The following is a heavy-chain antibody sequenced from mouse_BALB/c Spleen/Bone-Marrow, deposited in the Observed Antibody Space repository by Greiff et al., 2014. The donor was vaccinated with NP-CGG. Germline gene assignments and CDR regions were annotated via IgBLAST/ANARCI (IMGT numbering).Heavy chain of an antibody. V-gene: IGHV1-26*01. J-gene: IGHJ3*01. D-gene: IGHD1-2*01. CDR3: ARSTATGFAY. Sequence: VQLKQSGPDLVKPGASVKISCKASGYSFTGYYMYWVKQSHGKSLEWIGRANPNNGDISYNQKFKGKAILTVDKSSSTVYMELRSLTSEDSAVYYCARSTATGFAYWGQGTLVTVSA. CDR1: GYSFTGYY. CDR2: ANPNNGDI.